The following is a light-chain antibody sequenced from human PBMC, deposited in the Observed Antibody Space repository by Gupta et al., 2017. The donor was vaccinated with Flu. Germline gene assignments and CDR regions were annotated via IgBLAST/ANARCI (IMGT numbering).Light chain of an antibody. CDR3: ESWGSGLRAAV. CDR1: SSNIGNNL. Sequence: QSVLMQPPSLSAAPGQRVTISCSGSSSNIGNNLVSWYQQFPGTAPKLLIYKTTERPSGIPDRFSGSKSGTSATLGITGLQTGDEADYYCESWGSGLRAAVFGGGTKLTVL. J-gene: IGLJ2*01. V-gene: IGLV1-51*02. CDR2: KTT.